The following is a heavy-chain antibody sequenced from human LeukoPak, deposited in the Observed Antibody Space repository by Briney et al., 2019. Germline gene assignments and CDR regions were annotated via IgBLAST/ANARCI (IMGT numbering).Heavy chain of an antibody. CDR2: ISSRGRTI. D-gene: IGHD1-26*01. V-gene: IGHV3-48*03. J-gene: IGHJ3*01. CDR3: ASDGVGAPYAFDV. Sequence: PGGSLRLSCAGSGFTFSSYEMNWVRQAPGKGLEWVSYISSRGRTIYYADSVKGRFTISRDNAKNSPYLQMNSLRAEDTAVYYCASDGVGAPYAFDVWGQGTMVTVSS. CDR1: GFTFSSYE.